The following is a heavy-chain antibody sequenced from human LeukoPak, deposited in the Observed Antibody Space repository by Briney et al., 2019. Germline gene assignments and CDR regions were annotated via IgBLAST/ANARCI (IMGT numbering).Heavy chain of an antibody. Sequence: ASVKVSCKASGYTFTGYYMHWVRQAPGQGLEWMGWINRTTGGTSYAQKFQGRVTMTRDTSISTINMELTRLTSDDTAVYYCARATAENDHWGQGTLVTVSS. V-gene: IGHV1-2*02. D-gene: IGHD1-14*01. CDR1: GYTFTGYY. CDR2: INRTTGGT. CDR3: ARATAENDH. J-gene: IGHJ4*02.